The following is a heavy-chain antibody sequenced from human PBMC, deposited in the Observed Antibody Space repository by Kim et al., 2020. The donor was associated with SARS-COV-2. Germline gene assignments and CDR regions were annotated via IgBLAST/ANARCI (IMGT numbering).Heavy chain of an antibody. J-gene: IGHJ4*02. CDR3: ARGYYDSRALDY. D-gene: IGHD3-22*01. Sequence: YYNPSLKSRVTISVDTSNTQFSLKLSSVTAADTAVYYCARGYYDSRALDYWGRGTLVTVSS. V-gene: IGHV4-39*01.